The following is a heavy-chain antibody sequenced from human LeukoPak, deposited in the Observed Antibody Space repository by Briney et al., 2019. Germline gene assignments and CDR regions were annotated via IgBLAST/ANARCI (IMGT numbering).Heavy chain of an antibody. D-gene: IGHD1-26*01. Sequence: PSETLSLTFTVSGGSISNDDGNWIRQPPGKGLEWIGNIYYSGSTNYNPSLKSRVTISVDTSKNQFSLKLSSLTAADTAVYYCARRGAKCGRDSHFEIWGRGTLVTVSS. V-gene: IGHV4-59*01. CDR2: IYYSGST. CDR3: ARRGAKCGRDSHFEI. J-gene: IGHJ2*01. CDR1: GGSISNDD.